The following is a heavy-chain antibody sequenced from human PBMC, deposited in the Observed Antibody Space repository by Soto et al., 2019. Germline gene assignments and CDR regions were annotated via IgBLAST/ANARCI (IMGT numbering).Heavy chain of an antibody. Sequence: QVQLVQSGAEVKKPGASVKVSCKTSGYPFTSYAISWVRQAPGQGLEWMGWITAYNGNTNYAQKLQGRVTMTTDTSTSKAYMELRSLRSDDTAVYYCARGGVCGGDCPVFDFWGQGTLVTVSS. CDR3: ARGGVCGGDCPVFDF. D-gene: IGHD2-21*02. J-gene: IGHJ4*02. V-gene: IGHV1-18*01. CDR2: ITAYNGNT. CDR1: GYPFTSYA.